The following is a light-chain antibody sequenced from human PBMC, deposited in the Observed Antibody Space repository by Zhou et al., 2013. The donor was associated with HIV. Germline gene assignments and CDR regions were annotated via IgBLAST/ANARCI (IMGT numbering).Light chain of an antibody. J-gene: IGKJ4*01. CDR2: SVS. CDR3: FQRLEFPLT. V-gene: IGKV2-29*03. Sequence: DVVMTQTPLSLSVTPGQPASISCKSSQSLLHSDGKTYLDWYLQKPGQTPQLLMYSVSRRASGVPDRFSGSGSGTDFTLKINNMESEDVGVYYCFQRLEFPLTFGGGTKLDIK. CDR1: QSLLHSDGKTY.